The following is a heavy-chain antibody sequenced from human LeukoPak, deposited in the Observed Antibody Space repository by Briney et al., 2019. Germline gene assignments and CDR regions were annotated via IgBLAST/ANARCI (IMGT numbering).Heavy chain of an antibody. Sequence: SETLSLTCTVSGGSISSSSYYWGWIRQPPGKGPGWIGTIYYGGSTYYNPSLKSRVTISVDTSKNQFSLKLSSVTAADTAVYYCARGDLIAAAGKYYFDYWGQGTLVTVSS. CDR1: GGSISSSSYY. CDR3: ARGDLIAAAGKYYFDY. V-gene: IGHV4-39*07. D-gene: IGHD6-13*01. J-gene: IGHJ4*02. CDR2: IYYGGST.